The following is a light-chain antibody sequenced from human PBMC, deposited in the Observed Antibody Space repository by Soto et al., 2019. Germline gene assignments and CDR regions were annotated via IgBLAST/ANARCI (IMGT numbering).Light chain of an antibody. CDR2: DAS. V-gene: IGKV1-5*01. J-gene: IGKJ5*01. CDR3: QQYNSHSVIT. Sequence: IKMTQSPSTLSASVGDRITITCRASQSISSWLAWYHQKPGKAPKLLIYDASSLESGVPSRFSGSGSGTEFTLTISSLQPDDFATYYCQQYNSHSVITSGQGTRPEIK. CDR1: QSISSW.